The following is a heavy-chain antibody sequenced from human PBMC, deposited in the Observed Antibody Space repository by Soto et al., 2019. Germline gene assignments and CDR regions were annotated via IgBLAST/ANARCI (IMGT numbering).Heavy chain of an antibody. CDR2: IRGSGDST. Sequence: GGSLRLSCAASGFTFSDFAMSWVRQAPGKGLEWVSAIRGSGDSTYYADSVKGRFTISRDNSKNTLYLQLNSLRAEDTAVYYCANTGSYFDFDSWGQGALVTVPQ. V-gene: IGHV3-23*01. CDR3: ANTGSYFDFDS. D-gene: IGHD1-26*01. J-gene: IGHJ4*02. CDR1: GFTFSDFA.